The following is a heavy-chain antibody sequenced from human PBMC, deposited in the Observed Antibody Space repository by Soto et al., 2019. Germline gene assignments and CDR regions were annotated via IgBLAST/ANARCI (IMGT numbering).Heavy chain of an antibody. CDR1: GGTFSSYA. D-gene: IGHD3-9*01. CDR3: ASGYFDWLLNGMDG. CDR2: IIPIFGTA. Sequence: QVQLVQSGAEVKKPGASVKVSCKASGGTFSSYAISWVRQAPGQGLEWMGGIIPIFGTANYAQKFQGRVTITADESTSTAYMELSSLRSEDTAVYYCASGYFDWLLNGMDGWGQGTTVTVSS. V-gene: IGHV1-69*01. J-gene: IGHJ6*02.